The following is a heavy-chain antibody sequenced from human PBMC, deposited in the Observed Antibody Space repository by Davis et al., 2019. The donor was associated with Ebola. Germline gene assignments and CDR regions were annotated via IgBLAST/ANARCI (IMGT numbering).Heavy chain of an antibody. D-gene: IGHD3-10*01. CDR2: ISYDGSNK. Sequence: GESLKISCAASGFTFSSYAMHWVRQAPGKGLEWVAVISYDGSNKYYADSVKGRFTISRDNAKNSLYLQMNSLRAEDTAVYYCARGKSSYYGSGSYGAIDYWGQGTLVTVSS. V-gene: IGHV3-30-3*01. J-gene: IGHJ4*02. CDR1: GFTFSSYA. CDR3: ARGKSSYYGSGSYGAIDY.